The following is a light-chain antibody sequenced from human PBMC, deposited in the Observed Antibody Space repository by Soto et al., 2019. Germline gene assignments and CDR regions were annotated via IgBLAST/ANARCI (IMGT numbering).Light chain of an antibody. V-gene: IGKV1-5*01. Sequence: DIQMTQSPSTLSASVGDGVTITCRASQTISSWLAWYQQKPGKAPKLLIYDVSSLESGVPSRFSGSGSGTEFTLTISSLQPDDFATYYCQQYNTFWTFGQGTKVDNK. CDR2: DVS. CDR3: QQYNTFWT. CDR1: QTISSW. J-gene: IGKJ1*01.